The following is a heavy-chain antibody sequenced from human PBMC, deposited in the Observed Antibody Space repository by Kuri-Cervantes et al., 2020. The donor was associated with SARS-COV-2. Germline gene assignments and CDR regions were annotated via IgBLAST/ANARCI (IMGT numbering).Heavy chain of an antibody. CDR2: ISYSGHT. Sequence: SETLSLTCTVSGGSITSNYNWGWIRQPPGKGLEWIGTISYSGHTYYNPSLKSRVAMFIDTSKNQFSLKLYSLTAADTSVYYCASHMYKSNPVAAFDISGRGTLVTVSS. CDR3: ASHMYKSNPVAAFDI. CDR1: GGSITSNYN. J-gene: IGHJ3*02. V-gene: IGHV4-39*01. D-gene: IGHD1-20*01.